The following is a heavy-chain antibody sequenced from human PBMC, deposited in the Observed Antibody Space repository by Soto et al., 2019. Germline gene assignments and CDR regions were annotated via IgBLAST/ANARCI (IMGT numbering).Heavy chain of an antibody. J-gene: IGHJ5*02. CDR1: GGSISSSNW. CDR3: ASEVPDDMYYVRWFDP. CDR2: IYHSGST. Sequence: PSETLSLTCAVSGGSISSSNWWSWVGQPPGKGLEWIGEIYHSGSTNYNPSLKSRVTISVDKSKNQFSLKLSSVTAADTAVYYCASEVPDDMYYVRWFDPWGQGTLVT. V-gene: IGHV4-4*02. D-gene: IGHD2-2*01.